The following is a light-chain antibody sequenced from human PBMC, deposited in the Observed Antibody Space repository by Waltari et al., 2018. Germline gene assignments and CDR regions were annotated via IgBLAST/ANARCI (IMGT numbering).Light chain of an antibody. Sequence: DIQMTQSNSTLSASVGDSVTITCRASQSIGSWLAWDQQKPGKAPKFLIYKASNLESGVPSRFSGSGSGTEFTLTISSLQPDDFATYYCQQYNDYSLTFGGGTKVEIK. CDR1: QSIGSW. CDR2: KAS. V-gene: IGKV1-5*03. CDR3: QQYNDYSLT. J-gene: IGKJ4*01.